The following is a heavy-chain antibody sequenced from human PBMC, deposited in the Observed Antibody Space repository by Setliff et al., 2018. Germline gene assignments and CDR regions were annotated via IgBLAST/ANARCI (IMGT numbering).Heavy chain of an antibody. D-gene: IGHD5-12*01. CDR1: GGSVSSGIYH. CDR3: ARDRRDGYNYFEY. V-gene: IGHV4-39*07. Sequence: PSETLSLTCTVSGGSVSSGIYHWGWIRQPPGKGLEWIGTIYYSGTTYYNPSLKSRVTISLDTSKNQFSLMVSSVTAADTAVYYCARDRRDGYNYFEYWGQGTLVTVSS. CDR2: IYYSGTT. J-gene: IGHJ4*02.